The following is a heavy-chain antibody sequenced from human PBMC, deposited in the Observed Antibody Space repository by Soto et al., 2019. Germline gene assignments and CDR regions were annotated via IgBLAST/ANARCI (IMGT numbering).Heavy chain of an antibody. D-gene: IGHD2-15*01. Sequence: EVQLVESGGGLVQPGGSLRLSCAASGFTFSSYAMHWVRQAPGKGLEYVSAISSNGGSTYYANSVTGRFTISRDNSKNTLYLQMGSPRAEDMAVYYCARAACSGGSCYRNAFDIWGQGTMVTVSS. J-gene: IGHJ3*02. CDR3: ARAACSGGSCYRNAFDI. V-gene: IGHV3-64*01. CDR1: GFTFSSYA. CDR2: ISSNGGST.